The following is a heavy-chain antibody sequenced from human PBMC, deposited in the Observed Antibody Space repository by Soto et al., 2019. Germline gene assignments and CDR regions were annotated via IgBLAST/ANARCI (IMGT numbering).Heavy chain of an antibody. CDR3: ASDLNRYNWNYDY. D-gene: IGHD1-7*01. CDR2: IKQDGSEK. J-gene: IGHJ4*02. CDR1: GFTFSSYW. V-gene: IGHV3-7*01. Sequence: EVQLVESGGGLVQPGGSLRLSCAASGFTFSSYWMSWVRQAPGKGLEWVANIKQDGSEKYYVDSVKGRFTISRDNAKNSLYLQMNSLRAEDTAVYYCASDLNRYNWNYDYWGQGTLVTVSS.